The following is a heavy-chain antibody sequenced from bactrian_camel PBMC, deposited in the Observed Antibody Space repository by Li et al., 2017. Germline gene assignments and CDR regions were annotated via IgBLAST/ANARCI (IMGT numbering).Heavy chain of an antibody. J-gene: IGHJ6*01. CDR1: GITDSRCF. CDR3: VAHGPYYSYTYS. V-gene: IGHV3S55*01. CDR2: FISDGDS. D-gene: IGHD2*01. Sequence: HVQLVESGGGSVQAGGSLRLSCAASGITDSRCFLGWYRQAPGKERELVSTFISDGDSYYADSVKGRFTISRDKVKNTLYLQMNSLKTEDTAMYHCVAHGPYYSYTYSWGQGTQVTVS.